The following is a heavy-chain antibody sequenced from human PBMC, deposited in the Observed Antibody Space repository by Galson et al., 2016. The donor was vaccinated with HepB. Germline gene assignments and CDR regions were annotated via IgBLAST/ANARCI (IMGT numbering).Heavy chain of an antibody. V-gene: IGHV3-48*03. CDR3: AKEGPFSWNDY. CDR1: GFTFSRSW. D-gene: IGHD6-13*01. Sequence: SLRLSCAASGFTFSRSWMTWVRQAPGKGLEWVSYTDSSGASVHYADSVKGRFTISRDNAKNSLFLQMNSLRSEDTAIYYCAKEGPFSWNDYWGQGTLVTVSS. J-gene: IGHJ4*02. CDR2: TDSSGASV.